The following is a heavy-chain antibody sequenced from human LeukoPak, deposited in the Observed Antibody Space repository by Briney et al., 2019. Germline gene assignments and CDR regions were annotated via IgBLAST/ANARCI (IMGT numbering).Heavy chain of an antibody. CDR2: IYYSGST. CDR3: ARDRGHYYGSGSYYKTHYYYYYGMDV. D-gene: IGHD3-10*01. J-gene: IGHJ6*02. V-gene: IGHV4-59*01. Sequence: SETLSLTCAVYGGSFSGYYWSWIRQPPGKGLEWIGYIYYSGSTNYNPSLKSRVTISVDTSKNQFSLKLSSVTAADTAVYYCARDRGHYYGSGSYYKTHYYYYYGMDVWGQGTTVTVSS. CDR1: GGSFSGYY.